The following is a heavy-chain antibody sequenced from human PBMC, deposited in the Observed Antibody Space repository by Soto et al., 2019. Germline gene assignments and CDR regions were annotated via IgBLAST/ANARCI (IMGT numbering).Heavy chain of an antibody. D-gene: IGHD6-19*01. CDR1: GGSISSYY. CDR3: ASTNSSGWYGDAFDI. J-gene: IGHJ3*02. V-gene: IGHV4-59*01. Sequence: PSETLSLTCTVSGGSISSYYWSWIRQPPGKGLEWIGYIYYSGSTNYNPSLKSRVTISVDTSKNQFSLKLSSVTAADTAVYYCASTNSSGWYGDAFDIWGQGTMVTVSS. CDR2: IYYSGST.